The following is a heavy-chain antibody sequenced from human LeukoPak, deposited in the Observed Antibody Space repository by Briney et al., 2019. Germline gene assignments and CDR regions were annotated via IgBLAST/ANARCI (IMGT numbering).Heavy chain of an antibody. CDR2: ISGSGGST. CDR1: GFTFSGYA. Sequence: GGSLRLSCAASGFTFSGYAMSWVRQAPGEGLEWVSAISGSGGSTYYADSVKGRFTISRDNSKNTLYLQMNSLRAEDTAVYYCAKDSVAGTRALETSDYWGQGTLVTVFS. V-gene: IGHV3-23*01. CDR3: AKDSVAGTRALETSDY. D-gene: IGHD6-19*01. J-gene: IGHJ4*02.